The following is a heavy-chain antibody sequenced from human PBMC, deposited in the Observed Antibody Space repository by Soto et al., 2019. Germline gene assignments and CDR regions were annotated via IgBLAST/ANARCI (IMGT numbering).Heavy chain of an antibody. D-gene: IGHD6-13*01. CDR1: GFTFISYA. J-gene: IGHJ4*02. V-gene: IGHV3-64D*06. Sequence: LRLSCSVSGFTFISYAMHWVRQAPGKGLQYVSSISSNGGSTYYADSVKGRFTISRDNSKNKLYLQMSSLRAEDTAVYYCVKDRWVDYWGQGIQVTVSS. CDR2: ISSNGGST. CDR3: VKDRWVDY.